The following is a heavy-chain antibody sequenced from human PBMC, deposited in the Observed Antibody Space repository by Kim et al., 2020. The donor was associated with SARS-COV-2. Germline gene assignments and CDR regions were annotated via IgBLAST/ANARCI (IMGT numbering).Heavy chain of an antibody. D-gene: IGHD1-26*01. CDR3: AKDRESDGFWEIDF. V-gene: IGHV3-23*01. CDR2: LTGNRGTS. J-gene: IGHJ4*02. Sequence: GGSLRLSCAATGFTFTTKAMNWVRQAPGKGLEAVAGLTGNRGTSYYADSVKGRFTISRDNSRNTLYLQMNNLRVEDTAVYYCAKDRESDGFWEIDFWGQG. CDR1: GFTFTTKA.